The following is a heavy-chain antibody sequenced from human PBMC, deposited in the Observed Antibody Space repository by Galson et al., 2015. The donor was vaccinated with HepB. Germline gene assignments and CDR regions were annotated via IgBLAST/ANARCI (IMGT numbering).Heavy chain of an antibody. CDR3: ARDMGPGYCSSTSCYGVDY. CDR1: GFTFSSYS. D-gene: IGHD2-2*01. V-gene: IGHV3-21*01. CDR2: ISSSSSYI. Sequence: SLRLSCAASGFTFSSYSTNWVRQAPGKGLEWVSSISSSSSYIYYADSVKGRFTISRDNAKNSLYLQMNSLRAEDTAVYYCARDMGPGYCSSTSCYGVDYWGQETLVTVSS. J-gene: IGHJ4*02.